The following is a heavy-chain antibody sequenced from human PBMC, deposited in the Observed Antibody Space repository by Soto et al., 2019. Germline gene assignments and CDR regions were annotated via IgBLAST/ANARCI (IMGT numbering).Heavy chain of an antibody. CDR3: ARGCGGGTCYAGGDN. V-gene: IGHV1-69*06. Sequence: QVQLVQSGAEVKKPGSSVRLSCKVSGGLFSSYAISWVRQAPGQGLQWMGGIIPIVDPPKYAQKFQGRVTITADKSTSTVYMELSSLKSEDTALYYCARGCGGGTCYAGGDNWGQGTLVTVSS. J-gene: IGHJ4*02. D-gene: IGHD2-15*01. CDR1: GGLFSSYA. CDR2: IIPIVDPP.